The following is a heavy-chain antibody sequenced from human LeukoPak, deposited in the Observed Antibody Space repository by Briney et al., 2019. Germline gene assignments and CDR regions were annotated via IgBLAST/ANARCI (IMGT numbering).Heavy chain of an antibody. CDR2: IKQDGSEK. V-gene: IGHV3-7*01. D-gene: IGHD6-6*01. CDR3: VRVASYAFDI. Sequence: GGSLRLSCAASRFTFSSYWMSWVRQAPGKGLEWVANIKQDGSEKYYVNSVKGRFTISRDNAKNSLYLQMNSLRAEDTAVYYCVRVASYAFDIWGQGTMVTVSS. CDR1: RFTFSSYW. J-gene: IGHJ3*02.